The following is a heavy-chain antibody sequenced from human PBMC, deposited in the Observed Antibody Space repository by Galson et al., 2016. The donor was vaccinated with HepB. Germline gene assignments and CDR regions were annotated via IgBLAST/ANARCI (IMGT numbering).Heavy chain of an antibody. D-gene: IGHD3-22*01. V-gene: IGHV4-39*01. J-gene: IGHJ4*02. Sequence: ETLSLTCTVSGGSISSSPYYWGWIRQPPGKGLEWIGSIYYSGRTYYSPSLKSRVTISVDTSGNQFSLKLSSVTAADSAVYYCARIDYFDAIMFDYWGQGTLVTVSS. CDR1: GGSISSSPYY. CDR2: IYYSGRT. CDR3: ARIDYFDAIMFDY.